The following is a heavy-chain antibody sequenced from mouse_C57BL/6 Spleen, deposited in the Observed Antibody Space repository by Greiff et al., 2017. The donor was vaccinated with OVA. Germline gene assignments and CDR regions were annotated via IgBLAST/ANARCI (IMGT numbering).Heavy chain of an antibody. V-gene: IGHV3-6*01. J-gene: IGHJ2*01. D-gene: IGHD2-3*01. CDR1: GYSITSGYY. Sequence: EVQVVESGPGLVKPSQSLSLTCSVTGYSITSGYYWNWIRQFPGNKLEWMGYISYDGSNNYNPSLKNRISITRDTSKNQFFLKLNSVTTEDTATYYCARRPYDGYYDYWGQGTTLTVSS. CDR3: ARRPYDGYYDY. CDR2: ISYDGSN.